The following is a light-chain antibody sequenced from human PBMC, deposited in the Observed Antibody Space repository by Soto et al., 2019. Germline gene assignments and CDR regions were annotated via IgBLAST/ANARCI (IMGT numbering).Light chain of an antibody. CDR1: QSLSYSDGNIY. V-gene: IGKV2-30*01. CDR3: MQGTHRPIT. CDR2: KVF. Sequence: DVVMTQSPLSLPVTLGQPASISCWSSQSLSYSDGNIYLNWFHQRPGQSPRRLIYKVFNRDSGVPDRFSSSGSGTDFTLKISRVEAEDVGIYYCMQGTHRPITFGGGTKVEIK. J-gene: IGKJ4*01.